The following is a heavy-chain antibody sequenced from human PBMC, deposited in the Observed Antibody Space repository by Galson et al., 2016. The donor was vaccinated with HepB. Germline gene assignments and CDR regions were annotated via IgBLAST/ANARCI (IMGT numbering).Heavy chain of an antibody. V-gene: IGHV1-69*13. CDR1: GGTFGRYT. CDR2: IIPMFGTA. J-gene: IGHJ6*02. D-gene: IGHD3-9*01. Sequence: SVKVSCKASGGTFGRYTVSWVRQAPGQGLEWMGGIIPMFGTANYAQKFQGRVTITADESTSTAYMELSSLRSDDTAVYYCARPTGIDDYHFLTSYYNNFFGMDVWGQGTTVTVSS. CDR3: ARPTGIDDYHFLTSYYNNFFGMDV.